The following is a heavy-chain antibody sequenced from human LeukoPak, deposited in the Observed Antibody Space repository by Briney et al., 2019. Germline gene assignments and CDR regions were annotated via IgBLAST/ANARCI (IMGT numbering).Heavy chain of an antibody. CDR2: ISGSGGST. Sequence: GGSLRLSCAASGFTFSSYAMSWVRQAPGKGLEWVSVISGSGGSTYYADSVKGRFTISRDNSKNTLYLQMNSLRAKDTAVYYCAKVILNHYFDYWGQGTLVTVSS. CDR1: GFTFSSYA. V-gene: IGHV3-23*01. CDR3: AKVILNHYFDY. J-gene: IGHJ4*02.